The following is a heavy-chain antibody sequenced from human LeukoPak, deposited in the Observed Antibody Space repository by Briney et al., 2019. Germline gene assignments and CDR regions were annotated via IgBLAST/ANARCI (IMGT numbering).Heavy chain of an antibody. CDR3: ARDQIGGEDY. Sequence: PGGSLRLSCAASGFTFSSYSMNWVRKAPGKGLEWVSYISSSSSTIYYADSVKGRFTISRDNAKNSLYLQMNSLRAEDTAVYYCARDQIGGEDYWGQGTLVTVSS. D-gene: IGHD2-21*01. V-gene: IGHV3-48*01. J-gene: IGHJ4*02. CDR1: GFTFSSYS. CDR2: ISSSSSTI.